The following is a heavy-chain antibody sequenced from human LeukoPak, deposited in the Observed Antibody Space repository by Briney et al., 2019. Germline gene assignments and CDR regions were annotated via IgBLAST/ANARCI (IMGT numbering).Heavy chain of an antibody. V-gene: IGHV4-59*08. CDR1: GGSISSYY. CDR2: IYYSGST. Sequence: SETLSLTCTVSGGSISSYYWSWIRQPPGKGLEWIGYIYYSGSTNYNPSLKSRVTISVDASKNQFSLKLSSVTAADTAVYYCARNQHMVRGVHYYGMDVWGQGTTVTVSS. CDR3: ARNQHMVRGVHYYGMDV. J-gene: IGHJ6*02. D-gene: IGHD3-10*01.